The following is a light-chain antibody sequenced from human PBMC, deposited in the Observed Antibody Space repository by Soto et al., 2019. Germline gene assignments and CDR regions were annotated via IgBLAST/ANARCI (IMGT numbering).Light chain of an antibody. J-gene: IGLJ1*01. V-gene: IGLV1-47*01. CDR1: SSNIA. CDR3: AAWSASGPYV. CDR2: NNN. Sequence: QLVLTQPPSASGTPGQRVTISCSGSSSNIAWYQHLPGTSPKLLIYNNNQRPSGVPDRFSGSKSGTSASLAISGLRSEDEADYYCAAWSASGPYVFGTGTKLTVL.